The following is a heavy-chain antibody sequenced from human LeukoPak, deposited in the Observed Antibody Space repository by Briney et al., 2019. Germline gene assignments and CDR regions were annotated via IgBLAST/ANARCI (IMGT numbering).Heavy chain of an antibody. V-gene: IGHV4-59*01. J-gene: IGHJ3*02. CDR3: ARAYGTLDAFDI. Sequence: SETLSLTCTVSGGSISSYYWSWVRQPPGKGLEWIGYIYYSGSTNYNPSLKSRVTISVDTSKNQFSLKLSSVTAADTAVYYCARAYGTLDAFDIWGQGTMVTVSS. CDR1: GGSISSYY. CDR2: IYYSGST. D-gene: IGHD3-10*01.